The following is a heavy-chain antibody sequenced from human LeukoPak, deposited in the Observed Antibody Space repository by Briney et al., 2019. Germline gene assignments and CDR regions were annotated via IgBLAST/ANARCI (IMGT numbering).Heavy chain of an antibody. CDR2: IYYSGST. CDR1: GGSISSGSYY. D-gene: IGHD3-22*01. CDR3: ARDLTDYYDSSGYYMSGWFDP. Sequence: PSQTLSLTCTVCGGSISSGSYYGTWIRQPPGKGLQWFVYIYYSGSTNYSHSLKSRVTISVDTSKNPFSLKLSSVAAADTAVYYCARDLTDYYDSSGYYMSGWFDPWGQGTLVTVSS. J-gene: IGHJ5*02. V-gene: IGHV4-61*01.